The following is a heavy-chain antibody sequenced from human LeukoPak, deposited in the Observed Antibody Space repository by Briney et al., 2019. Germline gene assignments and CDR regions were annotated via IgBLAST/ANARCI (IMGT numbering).Heavy chain of an antibody. CDR3: ARDRDQGPFDY. Sequence: PGGSLRLSCAASGLTVSRNYMSWVRQAPGKGLEWIGEIYHSGSTNYNPSLKSRVTISVDKSKNQFSLKLSSVTAADTAVYYCARDRDQGPFDYWGQGTLVTVSS. CDR1: GLTVSRNY. J-gene: IGHJ4*02. CDR2: IYHSGST. D-gene: IGHD3-10*01. V-gene: IGHV4-4*02.